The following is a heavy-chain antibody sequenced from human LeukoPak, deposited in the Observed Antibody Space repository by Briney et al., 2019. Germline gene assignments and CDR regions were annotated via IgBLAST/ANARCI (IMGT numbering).Heavy chain of an antibody. CDR1: GFTFSSYA. D-gene: IGHD3-9*01. J-gene: IGHJ4*02. CDR2: ISGSGGST. Sequence: GGSLRLSCAASGFTFSSYAMSWVRQAPGKGLEWVSAISGSGGSTYYADSVKGRFTISRDNSKNTLYLQMNSLRAEDTSVYYCAKDRTYYDILTGSSFDYWGQGTLVTVSS. CDR3: AKDRTYYDILTGSSFDY. V-gene: IGHV3-23*01.